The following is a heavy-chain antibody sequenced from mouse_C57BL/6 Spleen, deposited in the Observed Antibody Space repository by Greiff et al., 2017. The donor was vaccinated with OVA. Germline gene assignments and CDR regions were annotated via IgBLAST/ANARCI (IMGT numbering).Heavy chain of an antibody. CDR3: ARSVYDYDGGY. V-gene: IGHV1-81*01. Sequence: QVQLQQSGAELARPGASVKLSCKASGYTFTSYGISWVKQRPGQGLEWIGEISPRSGNTYYNEKFKGKATLTADKSSSTAYMELRSLTSEDSAVYFCARSVYDYDGGYWGQGTTLTVSS. J-gene: IGHJ2*01. CDR2: ISPRSGNT. CDR1: GYTFTSYG. D-gene: IGHD2-4*01.